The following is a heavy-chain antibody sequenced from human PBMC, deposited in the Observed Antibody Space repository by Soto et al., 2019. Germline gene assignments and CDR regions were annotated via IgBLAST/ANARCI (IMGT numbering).Heavy chain of an antibody. J-gene: IGHJ5*02. Sequence: EGQLLQSGGDLVQPGRSLSLSCAGSGLTLRSYAMTWIRQTPEKGLWWVSTISGRSAVPSYADSVNGRFTVSRDNSRNTLYLQMNSLRPDDTAIYYCAKGGPFTGGFDPWGQGTLVTVSA. CDR1: GLTLRSYA. V-gene: IGHV3-23*01. CDR3: AKGGPFTGGFDP. D-gene: IGHD3-16*01. CDR2: ISGRSAVP.